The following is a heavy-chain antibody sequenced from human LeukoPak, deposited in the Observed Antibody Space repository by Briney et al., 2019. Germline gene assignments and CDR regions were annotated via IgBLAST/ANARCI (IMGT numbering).Heavy chain of an antibody. V-gene: IGHV3-7*01. J-gene: IGHJ4*02. D-gene: IGHD1-1*01. Sequence: GGSLRLSCAASGLTFSNFWVTWVRLAPGRGLEWVASVKDDGSDRFYVDSVKGRFTISRDNSKNSLFLQMNSLRAEDTAVYYCARGRSVSHWGRGTLVTVSS. CDR3: ARGRSVSH. CDR2: VKDDGSDR. CDR1: GLTFSNFW.